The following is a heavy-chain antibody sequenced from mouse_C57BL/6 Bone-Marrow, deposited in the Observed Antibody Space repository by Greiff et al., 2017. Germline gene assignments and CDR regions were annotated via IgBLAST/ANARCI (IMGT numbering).Heavy chain of an antibody. V-gene: IGHV5-4*01. Sequence: DVQLVESGGGLVKPGGSLKLSCAASGFTFSSYAMSWVRQTPEKRLEWVATISDGGSYTYYPDNVKGRFTISRDNAKNNLYLQMSHLKSEDTAMYYCAREIYYYGSSYWGQGTLVTVSA. D-gene: IGHD1-1*01. J-gene: IGHJ3*01. CDR1: GFTFSSYA. CDR3: AREIYYYGSSY. CDR2: ISDGGSYT.